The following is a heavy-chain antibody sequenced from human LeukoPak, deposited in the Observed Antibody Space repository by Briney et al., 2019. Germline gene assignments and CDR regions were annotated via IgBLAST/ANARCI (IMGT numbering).Heavy chain of an antibody. D-gene: IGHD5-12*01. Sequence: SETLSLTCTVSGGSISSGGYYWSWIRQHPGKGLEWIGYIYYSGSTYYNPSLKSRVTISVDTSKNQFSLKLSSVTAADTAVYYCARSAMGGYSKLDAFDIWGQGTMVIVSS. CDR3: ARSAMGGYSKLDAFDI. CDR1: GGSISSGGYY. V-gene: IGHV4-31*03. J-gene: IGHJ3*02. CDR2: IYYSGST.